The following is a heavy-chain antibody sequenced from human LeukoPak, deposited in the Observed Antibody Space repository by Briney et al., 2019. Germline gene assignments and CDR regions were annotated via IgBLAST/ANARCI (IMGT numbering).Heavy chain of an antibody. CDR3: ARDLYYDFWSGYYQYYYGMDV. V-gene: IGHV3-7*01. CDR2: IKQDGSEK. Sequence: GGSLGLSCAASGFTFSSYWMSWVRQAPGKGLEWVANIKQDGSEKYYVDSVKGRFTISRDNAKNSLYLQMNSLRAEDTAVYYCARDLYYDFWSGYYQYYYGMDVWGQGTTVTVSS. CDR1: GFTFSSYW. J-gene: IGHJ6*02. D-gene: IGHD3-3*01.